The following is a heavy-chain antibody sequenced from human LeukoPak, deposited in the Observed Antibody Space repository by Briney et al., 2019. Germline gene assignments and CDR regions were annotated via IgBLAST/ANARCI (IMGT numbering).Heavy chain of an antibody. CDR2: INPSGGST. J-gene: IGHJ4*02. Sequence: ASVKVSCKASGYTFTSYYMHWVRQAPGQGLEWMGIINPSGGSTSYAQKFQGRVTMTRDTSTSTVYMELSRLRSDDTAVYYCARERFYSSGSKSNRVDYWGQGTLVTVSS. CDR3: ARERFYSSGSKSNRVDY. V-gene: IGHV1-46*01. D-gene: IGHD6-19*01. CDR1: GYTFTSYY.